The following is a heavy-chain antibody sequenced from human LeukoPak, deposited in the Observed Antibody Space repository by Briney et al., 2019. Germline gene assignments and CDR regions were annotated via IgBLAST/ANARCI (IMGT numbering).Heavy chain of an antibody. J-gene: IGHJ5*02. CDR1: GGSISSYY. D-gene: IGHD3-22*01. V-gene: IGHV4-59*01. CDR2: IYYSGST. Sequence: SETLSLTCTVSGGSISSYYWSWIRQPPGKRLEWIGYIYYSGSTNYNPSVKSRVTMSVDTSKNQFSLKLSSVTAADTAVYYCARLKYYYDSSGYYQTFDTWGQGDLVTVSS. CDR3: ARLKYYYDSSGYYQTFDT.